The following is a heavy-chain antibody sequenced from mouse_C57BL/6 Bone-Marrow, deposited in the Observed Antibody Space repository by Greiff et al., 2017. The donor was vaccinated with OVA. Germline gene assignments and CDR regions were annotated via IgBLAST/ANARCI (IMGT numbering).Heavy chain of an antibody. CDR1: GYTFTSYW. Sequence: QVQLKQPGAELVKPGASVKLSCKASGYTFTSYWMQWVKQRPGQGLEWIGEIDPSDSYTNYNQKFKGKATLTVDTSSSTAYMQLSRLTSEDSAVYYCARRDYYGSKFAYWVQGTLVTVSA. D-gene: IGHD1-1*01. V-gene: IGHV1-50*01. J-gene: IGHJ3*01. CDR2: IDPSDSYT. CDR3: ARRDYYGSKFAY.